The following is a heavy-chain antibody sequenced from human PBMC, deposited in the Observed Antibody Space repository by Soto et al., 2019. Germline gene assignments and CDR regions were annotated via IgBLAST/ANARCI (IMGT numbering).Heavy chain of an antibody. CDR3: ARVGGYCTTTTCPFQH. CDR2: ISGNSGTI. Sequence: GGSLRLSCAASGFTFSSYSMNWVRQAPGKGLEWVSYISGNSGTIHYADSVKGRFTISRDNAKNSLYVQMNSLRDEDTAVYYCARVGGYCTTTTCPFQHWGQGTLVTVSS. D-gene: IGHD2-2*01. J-gene: IGHJ1*01. V-gene: IGHV3-48*02. CDR1: GFTFSSYS.